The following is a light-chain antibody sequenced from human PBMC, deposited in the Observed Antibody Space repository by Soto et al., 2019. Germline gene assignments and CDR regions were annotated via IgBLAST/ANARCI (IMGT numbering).Light chain of an antibody. Sequence: DIQMTQSPSSLSASVGDRVTITCRASQSISSYLNWYQQKPGKAPKLLIYAASSLQSGVTSRFSGSVSGTDFTLTISSLQPEDFATYYCQQSYSTLPLTFGGGTKVEIK. CDR3: QQSYSTLPLT. CDR1: QSISSY. J-gene: IGKJ4*01. V-gene: IGKV1-39*01. CDR2: AAS.